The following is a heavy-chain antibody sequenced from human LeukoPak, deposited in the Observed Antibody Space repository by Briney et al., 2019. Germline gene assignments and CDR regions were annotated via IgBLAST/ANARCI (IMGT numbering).Heavy chain of an antibody. J-gene: IGHJ3*02. V-gene: IGHV3-48*03. Sequence: GGSLRLSCAASGFTFSSYEMNWVRQAPGKGLEWVSYISSSGSTIYYADSVKGRFTISRDNAKNSLYLQMNSLRAEDTAVYYCAREIYGSGSYGAFDIWGQGTMVTVSS. CDR2: ISSSGSTI. D-gene: IGHD3-10*01. CDR3: AREIYGSGSYGAFDI. CDR1: GFTFSSYE.